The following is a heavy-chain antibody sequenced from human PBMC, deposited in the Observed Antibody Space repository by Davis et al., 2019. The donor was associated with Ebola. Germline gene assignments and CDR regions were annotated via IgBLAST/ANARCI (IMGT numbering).Heavy chain of an antibody. D-gene: IGHD6-6*01. Sequence: PGGSLRLSCAASGFTFSSYSMNWVRQAPGKGLEWVSSISSSSSYIYYADSVKGRFTISRDNAKNSLYLQMNSLRAEDTAVYYCASGLSGRQLENYYYMDVWGKGTTVTVSS. J-gene: IGHJ6*03. V-gene: IGHV3-21*01. CDR1: GFTFSSYS. CDR3: ASGLSGRQLENYYYMDV. CDR2: ISSSSSYI.